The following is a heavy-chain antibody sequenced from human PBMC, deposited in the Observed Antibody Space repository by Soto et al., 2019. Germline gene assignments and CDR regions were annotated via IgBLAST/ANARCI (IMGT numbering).Heavy chain of an antibody. Sequence: HGESLKISCKGSGYTFTTYWIAWVRQMPGKGLEWMGIIYPGDSDTRYSPSFQGQVTISADKSISTAYLQWSSLKASDTAMYYCARRDLRSYYDSSGYYSYWGQGTLVTVSS. CDR3: ARRDLRSYYDSSGYYSY. V-gene: IGHV5-51*01. CDR2: IYPGDSDT. CDR1: GYTFTTYW. J-gene: IGHJ4*02. D-gene: IGHD3-22*01.